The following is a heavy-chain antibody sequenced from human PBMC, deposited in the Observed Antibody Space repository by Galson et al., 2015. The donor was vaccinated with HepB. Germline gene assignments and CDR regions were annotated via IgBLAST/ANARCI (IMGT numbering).Heavy chain of an antibody. CDR1: GYTFTGYY. V-gene: IGHV1-2*06. CDR3: ARDLYLKKRYVSPYCTGGVCYTEYYYYYMDV. J-gene: IGHJ6*03. D-gene: IGHD2-8*02. Sequence: SVKVSCKASGYTFTGYYMHWVRQAPGQGLEWMGRINPNSGGTNYAQKFQGRVTMTRGTSISTAYMELSRLRSDDTAVYYCARDLYLKKRYVSPYCTGGVCYTEYYYYYMDVWGKGTTVTVSS. CDR2: INPNSGGT.